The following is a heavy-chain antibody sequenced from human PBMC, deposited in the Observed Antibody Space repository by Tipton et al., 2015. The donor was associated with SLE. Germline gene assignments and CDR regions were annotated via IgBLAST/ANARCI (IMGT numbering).Heavy chain of an antibody. Sequence: SLRLSCAASGFTFSSYGMHWVRQAPGKGLEWVAAIWNDRSNIYYADSVKGRFTISRDNSKNTLYLQMNSLRAEDTAVYYCARGYIGYDSFDYWGQGTLVAVSS. J-gene: IGHJ4*02. D-gene: IGHD5-12*01. CDR3: ARGYIGYDSFDY. CDR2: IWNDRSNI. V-gene: IGHV3-33*08. CDR1: GFTFSSYG.